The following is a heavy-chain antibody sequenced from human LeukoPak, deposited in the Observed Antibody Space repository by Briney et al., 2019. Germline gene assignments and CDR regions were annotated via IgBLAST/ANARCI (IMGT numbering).Heavy chain of an antibody. CDR2: IKGQYDGGTT. CDR3: SYGANFYFDL. D-gene: IGHD4/OR15-4a*01. J-gene: IGHJ2*01. CDR1: GSTLSNIF. Sequence: GGSLRLSCAVSGSTLSNIFLNWVRQAPGKGPEWVGRIKGQYDGGTTDYAAPVKGRFSISRDDSKNSLFLQMNSLKAEDTAVYYCSYGANFYFDLWGRGTLVTVSS. V-gene: IGHV3-15*07.